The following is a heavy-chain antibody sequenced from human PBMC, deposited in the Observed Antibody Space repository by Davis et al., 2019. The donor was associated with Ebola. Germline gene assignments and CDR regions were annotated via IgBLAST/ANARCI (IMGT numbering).Heavy chain of an antibody. CDR2: IIPIFGTA. CDR3: ARGPNTRYYGMDV. V-gene: IGHV1-69*06. J-gene: IGHJ6*02. D-gene: IGHD2-15*01. CDR1: GGTFSSYA. Sequence: AASVKVSCKASGGTFSSYAISWVRQAPGQGLEWMGGIIPIFGTANYAQKFQGRVTITADKSTSTAYMELSSLRSEDTAVYYCARGPNTRYYGMDVWGQGTTVTVSS.